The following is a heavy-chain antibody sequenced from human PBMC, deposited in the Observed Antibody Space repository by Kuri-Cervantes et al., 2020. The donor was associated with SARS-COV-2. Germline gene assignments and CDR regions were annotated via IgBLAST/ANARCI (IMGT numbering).Heavy chain of an antibody. CDR3: ARDCSSPYKYYYYYYMDV. CDR2: ISSTSSYI. V-gene: IGHV3-21*01. D-gene: IGHD6-13*01. J-gene: IGHJ6*03. Sequence: GESLKISCAASGITFSNHGMNWVRQAPGKGLEWVSSISSTSSYIYYADSVKGRFTISRDNAKNSLYLQMNSLRAEDTAVYYCARDCSSPYKYYYYYYMDVWGKGTTVTVSS. CDR1: GITFSNHG.